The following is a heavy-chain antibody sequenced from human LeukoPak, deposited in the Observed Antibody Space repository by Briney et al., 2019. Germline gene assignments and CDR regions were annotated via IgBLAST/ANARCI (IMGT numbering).Heavy chain of an antibody. Sequence: EASVKVSCKASGYTFSSCAINWVRQAPGQGLEYMGWIDTKTGNPTYAQGFTGRFVFSSDTSVSTAYLQISSLKAEDTAVYYCAIHPSDSSGYFSYWGQGALVTVSS. CDR1: GYTFSSCA. J-gene: IGHJ4*02. CDR3: AIHPSDSSGYFSY. CDR2: IDTKTGNP. V-gene: IGHV7-4-1*02. D-gene: IGHD3-22*01.